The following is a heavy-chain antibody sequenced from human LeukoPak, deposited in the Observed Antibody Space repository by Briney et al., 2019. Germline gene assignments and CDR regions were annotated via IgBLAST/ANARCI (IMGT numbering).Heavy chain of an antibody. CDR1: GGSFSGYY. CDR3: ARDHLRYYYDSSGYYNFDY. D-gene: IGHD3-22*01. J-gene: IGHJ4*02. V-gene: IGHV4-34*01. Sequence: SETLSLTCAVYGGSFSGYYWSWIRQPPGKGLEWIGEINHSGSTNYNPSLKSRVTISLDTSKNQFSLKVNSVTAADTAVYYCARDHLRYYYDSSGYYNFDYWGQGTLVTVSS. CDR2: INHSGST.